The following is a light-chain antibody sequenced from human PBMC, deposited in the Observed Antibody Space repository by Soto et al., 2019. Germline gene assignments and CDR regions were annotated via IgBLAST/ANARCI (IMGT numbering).Light chain of an antibody. CDR1: QSVSSY. CDR2: DAS. Sequence: EIVLTQSPVTLSLSPGERASLSCRASQSVSSYLGWYQVKPGQGPRLLIHDASKRAIGIPARFSGSGSGTDFTLTISSLDPEDFVVYYCQQRSEWPWTFGQGTKVEIK. V-gene: IGKV3-11*01. CDR3: QQRSEWPWT. J-gene: IGKJ1*01.